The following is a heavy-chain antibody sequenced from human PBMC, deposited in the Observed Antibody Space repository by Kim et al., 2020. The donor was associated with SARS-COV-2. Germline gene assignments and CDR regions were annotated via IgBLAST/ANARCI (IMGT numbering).Heavy chain of an antibody. CDR1: GFNFSSYG. CDR3: AKQGPDIVVDYYGMDV. V-gene: IGHV3-33*06. D-gene: IGHD2-15*01. CDR2: IWYDGSNK. J-gene: IGHJ6*02. Sequence: GGSLRLSCAASGFNFSSYGMHWVRQAPGKGLEWVAVIWYDGSNKYYADSVKGRFTISRDNSKNTLYLQMNSLRAEDTAVYYCAKQGPDIVVDYYGMDVWGQGTTVTVSS.